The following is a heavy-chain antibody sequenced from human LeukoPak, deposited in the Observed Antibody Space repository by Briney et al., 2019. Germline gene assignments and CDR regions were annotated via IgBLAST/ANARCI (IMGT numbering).Heavy chain of an antibody. CDR2: INPNSGGT. D-gene: IGHD2-21*02. V-gene: IGHV1-2*02. J-gene: IGHJ4*02. Sequence: ASVKVSCKASGYTFTGYYMHWMRQAPGQGLEWMGWINPNSGGTNYAQKFQGRVTMTRDTSISTAYMELSRLRSDDTAVYYCARDAAYCGGDCYSDYWGQGTLVTVSS. CDR3: ARDAAYCGGDCYSDY. CDR1: GYTFTGYY.